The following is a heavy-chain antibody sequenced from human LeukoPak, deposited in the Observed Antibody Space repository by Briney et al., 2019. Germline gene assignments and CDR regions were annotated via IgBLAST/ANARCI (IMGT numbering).Heavy chain of an antibody. J-gene: IGHJ4*02. CDR1: GGSISSSSYF. CDR2: VFYTGDT. V-gene: IGHV4-39*01. Sequence: SETLSLTCTVSGGSISSSSYFWGWIRQPPEKGLEWIGSVFYTGDTYYSPSLKSRVTLSVDTSKNHFSLRLTSVTAADAAVYYCARHSFYYDSSGNHCYFDYWGQGTLVTVSP. CDR3: ARHSFYYDSSGNHCYFDY. D-gene: IGHD3-22*01.